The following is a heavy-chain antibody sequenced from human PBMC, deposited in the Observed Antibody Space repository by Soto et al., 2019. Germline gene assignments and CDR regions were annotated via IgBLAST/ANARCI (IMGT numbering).Heavy chain of an antibody. CDR1: GFTFSSYA. V-gene: IGHV3-30-3*01. CDR3: ARDLRSGTTVY. CDR2: ISYDGSNK. D-gene: IGHD1-1*01. J-gene: IGHJ4*02. Sequence: VQLVESGGGVVQPGRSLRLSCAASGFTFSSYAMHWVRQAPGKGLEWVAVISYDGSNKYYADSVKGRFTISRDNSKNTLYLQMNSLRAEDTAVYYCARDLRSGTTVYWGQGTLVTVSS.